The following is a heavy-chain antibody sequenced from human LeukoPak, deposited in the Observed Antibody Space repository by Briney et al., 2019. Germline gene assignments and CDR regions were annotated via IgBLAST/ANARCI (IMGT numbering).Heavy chain of an antibody. CDR1: GGSISSGSYY. CDR2: IYTSGST. J-gene: IGHJ4*02. Sequence: PSETLSLTCTVSGGSISSGSYYWSWIRQPAGKGLEWIVRIYTSGSTNYNPSLKSRVTISVDTSKTQFSLKLSSVTAADTAVYYCARGEWELLTFDYWGQGTLVTVSS. CDR3: ARGEWELLTFDY. D-gene: IGHD1-26*01. V-gene: IGHV4-61*02.